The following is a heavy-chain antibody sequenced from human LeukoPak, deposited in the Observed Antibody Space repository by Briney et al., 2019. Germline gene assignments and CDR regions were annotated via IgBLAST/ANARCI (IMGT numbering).Heavy chain of an antibody. Sequence: GGSLRLSCAVSGFTFSSYWMSWVRQAPGKGLEWVANIKDDGSEKYYVDSMKGRFTISRDNAKNSPYLQMNSLRAEDTAVYYCARRLSGSYYAYFDCWGQGTLVTVSS. J-gene: IGHJ4*02. CDR2: IKDDGSEK. D-gene: IGHD1-26*01. CDR1: GFTFSSYW. V-gene: IGHV3-7*01. CDR3: ARRLSGSYYAYFDC.